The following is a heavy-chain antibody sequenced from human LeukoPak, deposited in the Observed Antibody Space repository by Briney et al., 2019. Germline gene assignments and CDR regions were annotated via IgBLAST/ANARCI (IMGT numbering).Heavy chain of an antibody. V-gene: IGHV3-21*01. J-gene: IGHJ4*02. D-gene: IGHD3-10*01. CDR1: GFTFSSYS. CDR2: ISSSSSYI. Sequence: GGSLRLSCAASGFTFSSYSMNWVRQAPGKGLEWVSSISSSSSYIYYADSVKGRFTISRDNAKNSLYLQMNSLRAEDTAVYYCARDLTMVREADWGQGTLVTVSS. CDR3: ARDLTMVREAD.